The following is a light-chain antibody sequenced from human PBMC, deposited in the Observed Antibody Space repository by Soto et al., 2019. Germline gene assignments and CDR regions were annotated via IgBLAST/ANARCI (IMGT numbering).Light chain of an antibody. CDR2: DAS. V-gene: IGKV1-9*01. CDR1: QGVGNY. J-gene: IGKJ2*01. CDR3: HQSYITPPA. Sequence: DIQLTQSPSFLSASVGDRVTITCRASQGVGNYLAWYQQRPGKAPNLLIYDASTLHSGVPSRFSGSGSGTEFTLTISSLQPEDFATYSCHQSYITPPAFGQGTKVGIK.